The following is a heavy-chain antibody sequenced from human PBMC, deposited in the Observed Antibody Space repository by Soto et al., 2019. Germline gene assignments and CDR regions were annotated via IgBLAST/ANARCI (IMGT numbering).Heavy chain of an antibody. D-gene: IGHD1-1*01. CDR2: IKQDGSED. Sequence: TWVRQAPGKGLEWVASIKQDGSEDHYVDSVKGRFTISRDNAENSLYLQMNSLKVDDTAVYYCARDPGRRFDYWGPGTLVTVSS. J-gene: IGHJ4*02. V-gene: IGHV3-7*03. CDR3: ARDPGRRFDY.